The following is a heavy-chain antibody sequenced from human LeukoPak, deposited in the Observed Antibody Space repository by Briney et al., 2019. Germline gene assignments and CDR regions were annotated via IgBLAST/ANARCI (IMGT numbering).Heavy chain of an antibody. V-gene: IGHV3-21*01. CDR3: ARDRRLRDFDY. CDR1: GFTSRSYS. J-gene: IGHJ4*02. D-gene: IGHD5-18*01. Sequence: GGSPRLSCAASGFTSRSYSMNWVREAPGKGLEWVSSISSCSSYIYYADSVKGRFTISRDNAKNSLYLQMNSMRAEDTAVYYCARDRRLRDFDYWGQGTLVTVSS. CDR2: ISSCSSYI.